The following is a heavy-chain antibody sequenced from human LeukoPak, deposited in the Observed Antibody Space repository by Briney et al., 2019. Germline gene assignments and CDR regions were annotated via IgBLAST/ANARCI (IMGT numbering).Heavy chain of an antibody. D-gene: IGHD3-22*01. CDR2: IYHSGST. CDR1: GYSISSGYY. Sequence: SETLSLTCTVSGYSISSGYYWGWIRQPPGKGLEWIGSIYHSGSTYYNPSLKSRVTISVDTSKNQFSLKLSSVTAADTAVYYCARQIVVVNPYYFDYWGQGTLVTVSS. V-gene: IGHV4-38-2*02. CDR3: ARQIVVVNPYYFDY. J-gene: IGHJ4*02.